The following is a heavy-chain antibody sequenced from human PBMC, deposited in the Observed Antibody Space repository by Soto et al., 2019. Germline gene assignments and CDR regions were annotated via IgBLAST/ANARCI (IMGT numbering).Heavy chain of an antibody. CDR3: ASSQKGYNWNYFDH. CDR1: GGSIGCSYYY. Sequence: SETLSLTYAVSGGSIGCSYYYWGWLRQSPGRGPEWIGSVFYTGFTSYNPSLESRVSVSVDTSKNQFSLKVSAVTAADTAVYYCASSQKGYNWNYFDHWGQGALVTVSS. J-gene: IGHJ4*02. V-gene: IGHV4-39*01. D-gene: IGHD1-20*01. CDR2: VFYTGFT.